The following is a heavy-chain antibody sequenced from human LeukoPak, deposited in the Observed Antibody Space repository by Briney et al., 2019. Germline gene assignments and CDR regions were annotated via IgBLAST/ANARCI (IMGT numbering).Heavy chain of an antibody. CDR2: IIPIFGTA. D-gene: IGHD3-10*01. Sequence: SVKVSCKASGGTFSSYAISWVRQAPGQGLEWMGGIIPIFGTANYAQKFQGRVTITADESTSTAYMELSSLRSEDTAVYYCARAVTHVLQWFGELLDWGQGTLVTVSS. CDR3: ARAVTHVLQWFGELLD. V-gene: IGHV1-69*13. J-gene: IGHJ4*02. CDR1: GGTFSSYA.